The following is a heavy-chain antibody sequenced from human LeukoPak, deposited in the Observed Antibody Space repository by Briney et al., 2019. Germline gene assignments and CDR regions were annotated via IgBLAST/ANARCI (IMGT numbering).Heavy chain of an antibody. CDR1: GFTFSSYA. Sequence: GGSLRLSCAASGFTFSSYAMSWVRQAPGKGLEWVSAISGSSGSTYYADSVKGRFTISRDNSKNTLYLQMNSLTAEDTAVYFCAKDDAWIRFASWGQGILVTVSS. CDR2: ISGSSGST. CDR3: AKDDAWIRFAS. V-gene: IGHV3-23*01. J-gene: IGHJ5*01. D-gene: IGHD5-12*01.